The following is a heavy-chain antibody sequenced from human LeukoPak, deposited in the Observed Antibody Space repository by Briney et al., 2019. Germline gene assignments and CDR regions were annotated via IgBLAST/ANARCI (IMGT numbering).Heavy chain of an antibody. J-gene: IGHJ4*02. CDR1: GDSVSSNSAA. Sequence: SQTLSLTCALSGDSVSSNSAAWHWIRQSPSRGLEWLVRTYYRSNLYNDYAVSVKSRITINPDTSKNQFSLQLYSVTPEDTAVYYCARVLKVGYSYGYFDYWGQGTLVTVSS. CDR3: ARVLKVGYSYGYFDY. D-gene: IGHD5-18*01. V-gene: IGHV6-1*01. CDR2: TYYRSNLYN.